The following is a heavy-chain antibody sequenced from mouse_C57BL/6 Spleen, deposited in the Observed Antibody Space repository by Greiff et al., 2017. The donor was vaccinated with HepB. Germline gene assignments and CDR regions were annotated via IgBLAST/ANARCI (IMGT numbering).Heavy chain of an antibody. CDR2: INPSTGGT. D-gene: IGHD4-1*01. CDR1: GYSFTGYY. V-gene: IGHV1-42*01. CDR3: ARTGTPPDWYFDV. J-gene: IGHJ1*03. Sequence: EVQLQESGPELVKPGASVKISCKASGYSFTGYYMNWVKQSPEKSLEWIGEINPSTGGTTYNQKFKAKATLTVDKSSSTAYMQLKSLTSEDSAVYYCARTGTPPDWYFDVWGTGTTVTVSS.